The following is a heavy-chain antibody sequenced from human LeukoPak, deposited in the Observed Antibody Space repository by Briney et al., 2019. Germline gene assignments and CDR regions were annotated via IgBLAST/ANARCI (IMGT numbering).Heavy chain of an antibody. CDR2: IYYSGST. D-gene: IGHD6-13*01. J-gene: IGHJ4*02. CDR1: GGSISSSSYY. V-gene: IGHV4-39*01. Sequence: SETLSLTCTVSGGSISSSSYYWGWIRQPPGKGLEWIGSIYYSGSTYYNPSLKSRVTISVDTSKSQFSLKLSSVTAADTAVYYCARGDVAAADIIVYWGQGTLVTVSS. CDR3: ARGDVAAADIIVY.